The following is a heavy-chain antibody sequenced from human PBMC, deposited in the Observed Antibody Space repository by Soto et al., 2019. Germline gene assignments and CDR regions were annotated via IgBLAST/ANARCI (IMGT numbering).Heavy chain of an antibody. Sequence: GGSLRLSCEASGFTFSGFDMHWVRQPTGKGLEWVSTIGTAGDTYYAVSVKGRFTISRDNAKNSLSLQMNSLRAGDTAVYFCARGQEVGAHFFDSWGQGTLVTVSS. V-gene: IGHV3-13*01. J-gene: IGHJ4*02. D-gene: IGHD2-15*01. CDR1: GFTFSGFD. CDR3: ARGQEVGAHFFDS. CDR2: IGTAGDT.